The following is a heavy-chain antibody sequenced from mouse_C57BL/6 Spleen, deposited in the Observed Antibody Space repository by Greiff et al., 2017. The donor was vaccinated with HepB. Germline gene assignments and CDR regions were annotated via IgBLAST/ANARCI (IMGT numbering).Heavy chain of an antibody. CDR1: GYAFSSSW. CDR3: AENYYGSGYFDV. Sequence: VKLQESGPELVKPGASVKISCKASGYAFSSSWMNGVKQRPGKGLEWIGRIYPGDGDTNYNGKFKGKATLTADKSSSTAYMQRISLTSEDSAVYFCAENYYGSGYFDVWGTGTTVTVSS. J-gene: IGHJ1*03. D-gene: IGHD1-1*01. CDR2: IYPGDGDT. V-gene: IGHV1-82*01.